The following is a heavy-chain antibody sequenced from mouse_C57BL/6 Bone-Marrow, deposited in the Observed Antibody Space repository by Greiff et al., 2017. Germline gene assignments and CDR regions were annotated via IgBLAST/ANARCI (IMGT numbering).Heavy chain of an antibody. J-gene: IGHJ3*01. V-gene: IGHV8-8*01. CDR1: GFSLSTFGMG. D-gene: IGHD2-2*01. CDR2: IWWDDDK. CDR3: ARIYYGYDGFAY. Sequence: QVTLKESGPGILQPSQTLSLTCSFSGFSLSTFGMGVGWLRPPSGKGLEWLAHIWWDDDKYYNPALKSRLTISKDTSKNQVFLQIANVDTADTATYYCARIYYGYDGFAYWGQGTLVTVSA.